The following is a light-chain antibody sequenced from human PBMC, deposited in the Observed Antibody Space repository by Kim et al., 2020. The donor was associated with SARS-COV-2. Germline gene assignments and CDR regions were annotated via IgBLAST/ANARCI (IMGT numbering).Light chain of an antibody. V-gene: IGLV3-1*01. CDR1: KLGDKY. CDR2: QDS. Sequence: VSVSPGQTASVTCSGDKLGDKYACWYQQKPGQSPVLVIYQDSKRPSGIPERFSGSNSGNTATLTISGTQAMDEADYYCQAWDSSIVFGGGTQLIVL. CDR3: QAWDSSIV. J-gene: IGLJ2*01.